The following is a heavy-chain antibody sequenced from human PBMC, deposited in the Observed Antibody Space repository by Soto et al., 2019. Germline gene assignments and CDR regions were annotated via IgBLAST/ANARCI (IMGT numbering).Heavy chain of an antibody. V-gene: IGHV3-48*01. Sequence: GGSLRLSCAASGFTFSSYSMNWVRQAPGKGLEWVSYISSSSSTIYYGYTVQGRFTISRDNAKNSLYLQMNSLRAEDTAVYYCARDPSYGYSSSSYYYYYYYMDVWGKGTTVTVSS. CDR2: ISSSSSTI. D-gene: IGHD6-6*01. CDR1: GFTFSSYS. J-gene: IGHJ6*03. CDR3: ARDPSYGYSSSSYYYYYYYMDV.